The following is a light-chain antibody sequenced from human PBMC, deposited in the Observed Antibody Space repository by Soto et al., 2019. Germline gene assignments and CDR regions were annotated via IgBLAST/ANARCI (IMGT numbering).Light chain of an antibody. CDR3: QQSHSSPLS. J-gene: IGKJ4*01. Sequence: IQMTQSPSSLSASVGDRVTITCRASQSISRNLNWYQQKPGKAPELLIYTASNLQSGVPSRFSGSGSGTDFALTISSLQPEDSAVYYCQQSHSSPLSFDGGTKVEFK. V-gene: IGKV1-39*01. CDR2: TAS. CDR1: QSISRN.